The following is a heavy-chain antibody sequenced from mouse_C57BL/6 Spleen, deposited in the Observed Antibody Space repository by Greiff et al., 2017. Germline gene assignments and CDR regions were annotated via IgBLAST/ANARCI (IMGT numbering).Heavy chain of an antibody. V-gene: IGHV1-80*01. J-gene: IGHJ4*01. CDR1: GYAFSSYW. CDR3: ASGATVPYAMDY. D-gene: IGHD1-1*01. Sequence: QVQLQQSGAELVKPGASVKISCKASGYAFSSYWMNWVKQRPGKGLEWIGQIYPGDGDTNYNGKFKGKATLTADKSSSTAYMQLSSLTSEDSAVYFCASGATVPYAMDYWGQGTSVTVSS. CDR2: IYPGDGDT.